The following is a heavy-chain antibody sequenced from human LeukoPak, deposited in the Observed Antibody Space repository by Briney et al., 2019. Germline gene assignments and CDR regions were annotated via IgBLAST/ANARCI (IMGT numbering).Heavy chain of an antibody. J-gene: IGHJ4*02. CDR1: GGSISSSSYY. Sequence: SETLSLTCTVSGGSISSSSYYWGWIRQPPGKGLEWIGSIYYSGSTYYNPSLKSRVTISVDTSKNQFSLKLSSVTAADTAVYYCARVSTVVVAATPDYWGQGTLVTVSS. CDR2: IYYSGST. CDR3: ARVSTVVVAATPDY. D-gene: IGHD2-15*01. V-gene: IGHV4-39*07.